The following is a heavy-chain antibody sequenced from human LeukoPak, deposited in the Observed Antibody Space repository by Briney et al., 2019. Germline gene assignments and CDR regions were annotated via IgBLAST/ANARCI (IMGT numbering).Heavy chain of an antibody. CDR1: GGSISSYY. V-gene: IGHV4-59*01. CDR3: ARYSSGWYRWFDP. CDR2: IYYSGST. D-gene: IGHD6-19*01. J-gene: IGHJ5*02. Sequence: SETLSLTCTVSGGSISSYYWSWIRQPPGKRLEWIGYIYYSGSTNYNPSLKSRVTISVDTSKNQFSLKLSSVTAADTAVYYCARYSSGWYRWFDPWGQGTLVTVSS.